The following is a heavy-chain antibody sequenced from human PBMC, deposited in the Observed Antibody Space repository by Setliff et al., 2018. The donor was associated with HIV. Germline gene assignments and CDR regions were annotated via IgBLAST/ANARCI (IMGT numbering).Heavy chain of an antibody. CDR3: ARLLTAVRGYYYGFDV. V-gene: IGHV4-59*08. Sequence: SETLSLTCTVSGGSTSNEYWSWIRQPPGKGLEWIGYIYDSGSPKYNPSLKSRVTMSVDTSKNQFSLQLTSVTAADSAMYYCARLLTAVRGYYYGFDVWGQGTTVTVSS. CDR2: IYDSGSP. CDR1: GGSTSNEY. D-gene: IGHD2-21*01. J-gene: IGHJ6*02.